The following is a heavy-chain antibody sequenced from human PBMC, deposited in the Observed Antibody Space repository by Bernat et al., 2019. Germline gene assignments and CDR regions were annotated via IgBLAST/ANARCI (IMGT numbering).Heavy chain of an antibody. Sequence: EVQLVESGGGLVQPGGSLRLSCAASGFTFSTYSMNWVRQAPGKGLEWISYISSGSNTIYYAGSVKGRFTISRDNAKNSLYLRMNSLRDEDTAVYYCAGDWGSRGWDYWGQGTLVTVSS. V-gene: IGHV3-48*02. J-gene: IGHJ4*02. CDR2: ISSGSNTI. D-gene: IGHD6-19*01. CDR1: GFTFSTYS. CDR3: AGDWGSRGWDY.